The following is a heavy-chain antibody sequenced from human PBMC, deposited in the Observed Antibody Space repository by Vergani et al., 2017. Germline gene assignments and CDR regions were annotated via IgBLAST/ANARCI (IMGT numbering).Heavy chain of an antibody. V-gene: IGHV3-33*01. J-gene: IGHJ6*03. Sequence: QVQLVESGGGVVQPGRSLRLSCAASGFTFSSYGMHWVRQAPGKGLEWVAVIWYDGSNKYYADSVKGRFTISRDNSKNTLYLQMNSLRAEDTAVYYCAREPTYYDILTGHRPSYYMDVGGKGTTVTVSS. CDR1: GFTFSSYG. CDR2: IWYDGSNK. D-gene: IGHD3-9*01. CDR3: AREPTYYDILTGHRPSYYMDV.